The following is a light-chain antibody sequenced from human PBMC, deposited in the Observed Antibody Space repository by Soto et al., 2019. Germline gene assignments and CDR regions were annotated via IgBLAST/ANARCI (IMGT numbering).Light chain of an antibody. J-gene: IGKJ1*01. CDR3: QQYNSYWT. CDR2: KAS. V-gene: IGKV1-5*03. CDR1: QNINTW. Sequence: DIQMTQSPSTLSSSLGDSVTITCRASQNINTWLAWYQQKPGKAPNLLIYKASTLESGVQSRFSGSGSGTEFTLTIRSLQPADFATYYCQQYNSYWTCGPGTKVDIK.